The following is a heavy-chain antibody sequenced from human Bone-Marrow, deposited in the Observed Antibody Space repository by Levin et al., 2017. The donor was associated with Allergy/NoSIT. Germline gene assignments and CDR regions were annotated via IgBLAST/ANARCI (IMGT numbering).Heavy chain of an antibody. J-gene: IGHJ5*02. V-gene: IGHV1-69*06. D-gene: IGHD1-26*01. CDR3: ARGGAFAVGVLGRSGNYPPYRWFDP. CDR1: GVTFSNYG. Sequence: ASVKVSCKASGVTFSNYGISWVRQAPGQGLEWIGGIIPIFDTSNYAQRFQGRVTITADKSTSTAYMELSSLRSDDTALYYCARGGAFAVGVLGRSGNYPPYRWFDPWGQGTLVTVSS. CDR2: IIPIFDTS.